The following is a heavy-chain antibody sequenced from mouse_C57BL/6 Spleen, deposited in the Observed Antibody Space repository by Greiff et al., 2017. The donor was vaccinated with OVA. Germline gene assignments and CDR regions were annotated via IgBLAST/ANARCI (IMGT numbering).Heavy chain of an antibody. CDR1: GYTFTSYT. J-gene: IGHJ2*01. Sequence: VQLQQSGAELARPGASVKMSCKASGYTFTSYTMHWVKQRPGQGLEWIGYINPSSGYTKYNQKFKDKATLTADKSSSTAYMQLSSLTSEDSAVYYCAPIYYGNSYYFDYWGQGTTLTVSS. V-gene: IGHV1-4*01. CDR3: APIYYGNSYYFDY. CDR2: INPSSGYT. D-gene: IGHD2-1*01.